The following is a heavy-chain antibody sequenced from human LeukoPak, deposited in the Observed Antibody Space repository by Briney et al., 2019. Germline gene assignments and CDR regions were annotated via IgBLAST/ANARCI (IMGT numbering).Heavy chain of an antibody. CDR2: IKQDGSAK. J-gene: IGHJ4*02. CDR1: GFTFSNSW. Sequence: SGESLRLSCAASGFTFSNSWMNWVRQAPGKGLEWVANIKQDGSAKDYMDSVKGRFTISRDNAKNSLYLQMNSLRAEDTAVYYCASGLYWGQGTLVTVSS. V-gene: IGHV3-7*01. CDR3: ASGLY.